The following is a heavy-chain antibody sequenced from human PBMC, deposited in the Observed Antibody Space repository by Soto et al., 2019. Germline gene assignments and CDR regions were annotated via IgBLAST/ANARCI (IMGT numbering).Heavy chain of an antibody. CDR2: FYSSGTT. V-gene: IGHV4-4*07. CDR1: GGSINSYW. CDR3: ARDIASYAYGEGY. J-gene: IGHJ4*02. Sequence: PSETLSLTCTVSGGSINSYWWSWIRQPAGKGLEWIGRFYSSGTTDYNPSLNSRATMSVETSKNQFSLKLSSETAADTAVYYCARDIASYAYGEGYWGQGIQVTVSS. D-gene: IGHD2-21*01.